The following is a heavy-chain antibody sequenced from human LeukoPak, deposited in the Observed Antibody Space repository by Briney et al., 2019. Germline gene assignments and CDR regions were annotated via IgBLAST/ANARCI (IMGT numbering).Heavy chain of an antibody. CDR1: GYSFTNYW. V-gene: IGHV5-51*01. CDR2: IYPGDSDS. D-gene: IGHD3-3*01. J-gene: IGHJ4*02. Sequence: GEPLKISCKVSGYSFTNYWIGWVRQMPGTGLEWVAIIYPGDSDSRYSPSFQGQVTISVDKSISTVYLQWSSLKASDTAMYYCARTAGGYKCWSGSDYWGQGTLVTVSS. CDR3: ARTAGGYKCWSGSDY.